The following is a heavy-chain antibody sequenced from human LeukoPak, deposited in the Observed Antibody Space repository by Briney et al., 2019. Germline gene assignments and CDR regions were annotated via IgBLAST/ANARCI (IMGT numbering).Heavy chain of an antibody. CDR3: ARGPILTGWFDP. Sequence: GSSVKVSCKASGGTFSSYAISLVRQAPGQGLEWMGRIIPIFGTANYAQKFQGRVTITTDESTSTAYMELSSLRSEDTAVYYCARGPILTGWFDPWGQGNLVTVSS. V-gene: IGHV1-69*05. CDR2: IIPIFGTA. J-gene: IGHJ5*02. D-gene: IGHD3-9*01. CDR1: GGTFSSYA.